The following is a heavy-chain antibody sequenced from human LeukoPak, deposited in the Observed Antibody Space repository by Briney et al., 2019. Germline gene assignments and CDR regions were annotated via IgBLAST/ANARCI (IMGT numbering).Heavy chain of an antibody. CDR2: ISAYNGNT. V-gene: IGHV1-18*01. D-gene: IGHD6-13*01. CDR3: AREEYSSDWYGHDS. J-gene: IGHJ4*02. CDR1: GYTFTSYG. Sequence: GASVKVSCKASGYTFTSYGISWVRQAPGQGLEWMGWISAYNGNTNYAQKLQGRVTMTTDTSTSTAYMELRSLRSEDTAFYYCAREEYSSDWYGHDSWGQGTLVTVSS.